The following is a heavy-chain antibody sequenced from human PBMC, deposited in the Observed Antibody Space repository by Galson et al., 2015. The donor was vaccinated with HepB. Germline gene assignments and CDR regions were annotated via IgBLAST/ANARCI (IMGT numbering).Heavy chain of an antibody. D-gene: IGHD2-2*01. V-gene: IGHV3-23*01. CDR2: ISDSGGRT. J-gene: IGHJ4*02. Sequence: SLRLSCAASGFTFSSHAMTWVRQAPGKGLEWVSSISDSGGRTYYAGSVKGRFTISRDNSMNTLYLQMNSLGAEDTAVYYCAKAPSSSSYGLNYFDYWVQGTLVTVSS. CDR1: GFTFSSHA. CDR3: AKAPSSSSYGLNYFDY.